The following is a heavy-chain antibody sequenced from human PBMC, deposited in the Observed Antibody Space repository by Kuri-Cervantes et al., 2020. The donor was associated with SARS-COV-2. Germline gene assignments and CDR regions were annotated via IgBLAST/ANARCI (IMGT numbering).Heavy chain of an antibody. CDR3: ARERGGQWLVRLGYFDY. CDR2: IYYSGST. Sequence: SETLSLTCTVSGGSISSYYWSWIRQPPGKGLEWIGYIYYSGSTNYNPSLKSRVTISVDTSKNQFSLKLNSVTAADTAVYYCARERGGQWLVRLGYFDYWGQGTLVTVSS. V-gene: IGHV4-59*01. J-gene: IGHJ4*02. D-gene: IGHD6-19*01. CDR1: GGSISSYY.